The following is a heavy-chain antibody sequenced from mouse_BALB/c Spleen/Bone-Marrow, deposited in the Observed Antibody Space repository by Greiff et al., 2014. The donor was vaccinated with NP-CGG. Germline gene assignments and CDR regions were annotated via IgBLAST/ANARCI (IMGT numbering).Heavy chain of an antibody. Sequence: EVKLMESGGALVKPGGSLKLSCAASGFTFSSYGMSWVRRTPDKRLEWVATISSGDGYTYYPDSVKGRFTISRDNAKNTLYLQMSSLTSEDSAMYYCARQRGGGYYGFFAYWGQGTLVTVSA. CDR1: GFTFSSYG. J-gene: IGHJ3*01. CDR2: ISSGDGYT. D-gene: IGHD1-1*01. V-gene: IGHV5-6*01. CDR3: ARQRGGGYYGFFAY.